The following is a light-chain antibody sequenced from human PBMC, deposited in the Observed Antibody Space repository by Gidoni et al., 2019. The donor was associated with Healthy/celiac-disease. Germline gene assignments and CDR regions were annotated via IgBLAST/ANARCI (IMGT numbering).Light chain of an antibody. V-gene: IGKV1-39*01. Sequence: DIQLTHSPSSLSASVGDRVTITRPASQSMSSYLNWYQQKPGKAPKLLIYAASSLQSGVPSRFSGSGSGTDFTLTISRLQPEDFATYYCQQSYSTSPITFGQGTRLEIK. CDR2: AAS. CDR1: QSMSSY. CDR3: QQSYSTSPIT. J-gene: IGKJ5*01.